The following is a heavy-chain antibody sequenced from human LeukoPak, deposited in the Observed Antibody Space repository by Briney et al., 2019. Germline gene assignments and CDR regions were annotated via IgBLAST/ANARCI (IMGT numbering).Heavy chain of an antibody. Sequence: SETLSLTCTVSGGSISSGNYYWSWIRQPAGKGLEWIGRIYASGSTKYNPSLKSRVTISVDTSKNQFSLKLSSVTAADTAVYYCARERRDSSSWSSHYMDVWGKGTTVTISS. D-gene: IGHD6-13*01. V-gene: IGHV4-61*02. CDR1: GGSISSGNYY. CDR2: IYASGST. CDR3: ARERRDSSSWSSHYMDV. J-gene: IGHJ6*03.